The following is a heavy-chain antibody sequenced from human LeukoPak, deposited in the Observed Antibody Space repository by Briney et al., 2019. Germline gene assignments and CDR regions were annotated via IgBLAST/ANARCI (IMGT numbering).Heavy chain of an antibody. J-gene: IGHJ3*02. D-gene: IGHD3-22*01. CDR1: GFTFSGSD. V-gene: IGHV3-73*01. Sequence: GGSLKLSCAASGFTFSGSDIHWVRQASGKGLEWVGHIRSKTNNYATADAASVKGRFTFSRDDSKNTAYIQMNSLKTEDTAVYYCTRHNYDRSGSGAFDIWGQGTMVTVSS. CDR2: IRSKTNNYAT. CDR3: TRHNYDRSGSGAFDI.